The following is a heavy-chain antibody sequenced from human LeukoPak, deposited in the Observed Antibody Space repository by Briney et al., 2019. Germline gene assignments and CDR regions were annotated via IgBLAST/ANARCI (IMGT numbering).Heavy chain of an antibody. CDR2: IIPIFGTA. Sequence: ASVNVSCKASGGTFSSYAISWARQAPGQGLEWMGGIIPIFGTANYAQKFQGRVTITTDESTSTAYMELSSLRSEDTAVYYCARTRTTTSLEWLVFFDYWGQGTLVTVSS. V-gene: IGHV1-69*05. D-gene: IGHD6-19*01. CDR1: GGTFSSYA. CDR3: ARTRTTTSLEWLVFFDY. J-gene: IGHJ4*02.